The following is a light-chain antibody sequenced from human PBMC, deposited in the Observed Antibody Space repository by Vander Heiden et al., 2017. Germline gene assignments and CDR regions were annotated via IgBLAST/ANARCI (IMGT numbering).Light chain of an antibody. Sequence: DIQMTQSPSSLSASVGDRVTITCRASQSIATYLNWYQRKPGKAPKLLIYTTSSLQSGVPSRFRGSGSGTDFTLTISSLQPEDFAVYYCQQSYSTPHTFDQGTKLEIK. CDR3: QQSYSTPHT. J-gene: IGKJ2*01. CDR2: TTS. V-gene: IGKV1-39*01. CDR1: QSIATY.